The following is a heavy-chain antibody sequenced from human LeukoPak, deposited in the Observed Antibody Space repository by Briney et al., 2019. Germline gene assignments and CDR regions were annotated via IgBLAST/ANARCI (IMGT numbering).Heavy chain of an antibody. CDR2: MNPNSGNT. CDR3: ARASSSHHPHDY. CDR1: GYTFTSYD. J-gene: IGHJ4*02. D-gene: IGHD6-13*01. V-gene: IGHV1-8*01. Sequence: ASVKVSCKASGYTFTSYDINWVRQATGQGLEWMGWMNPNSGNTVYAQKFQGRVTMTRDTSTSTVYMELSSLRSEDTAVYYCARASSSHHPHDYWGQGTLVTVSS.